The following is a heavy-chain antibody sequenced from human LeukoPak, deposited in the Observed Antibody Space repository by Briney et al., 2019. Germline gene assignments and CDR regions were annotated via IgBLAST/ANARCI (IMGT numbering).Heavy chain of an antibody. V-gene: IGHV4-34*01. Sequence: SETLSLTCTVSGGSISSYYWSWIRQPPGKGLEWIGEINHSGSTNYNPSLKSRVTISVDTSKNQFSLKLSSVTAADTAVYYCARDPYYYGSGGQWGQGTLVTVSS. J-gene: IGHJ4*02. D-gene: IGHD3-10*01. CDR2: INHSGST. CDR1: GGSISSYY. CDR3: ARDPYYYGSGGQ.